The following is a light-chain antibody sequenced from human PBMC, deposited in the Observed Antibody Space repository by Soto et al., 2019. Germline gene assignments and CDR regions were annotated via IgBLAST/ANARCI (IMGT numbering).Light chain of an antibody. Sequence: DIQMTQSPSSLSASVGDRVTITCRASQSSSSYVNWYQQKPGKAPKLLIYAASSLQSGVPSRFSGSGSGTDFTLTISSLQPEDFATYYCQQSYSTPPITFGQGTRLEIK. CDR2: AAS. CDR3: QQSYSTPPIT. CDR1: QSSSSY. V-gene: IGKV1-39*01. J-gene: IGKJ5*01.